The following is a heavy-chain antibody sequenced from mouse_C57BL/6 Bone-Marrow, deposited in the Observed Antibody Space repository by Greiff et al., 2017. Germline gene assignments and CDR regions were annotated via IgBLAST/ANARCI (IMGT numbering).Heavy chain of an antibody. D-gene: IGHD3-1*01. CDR1: GFTFTSYW. CDR3: TRSGGSYAMDY. Sequence: EVTLEASGTVLARPGASVKMSCKTSGFTFTSYWMHWVQQRPGQGLEWIGAIYTGNSATSYNQKFKGKANLTAVTSPSTAYMELSSLTTDSSAVYYWTRSGGSYAMDYWGQGTSVTVSS. J-gene: IGHJ4*01. CDR2: IYTGNSAT. V-gene: IGHV1-5*01.